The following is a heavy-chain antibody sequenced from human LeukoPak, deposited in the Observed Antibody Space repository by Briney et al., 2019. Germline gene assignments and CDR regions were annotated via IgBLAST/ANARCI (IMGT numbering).Heavy chain of an antibody. V-gene: IGHV1-69*04. CDR1: GGTFSSYA. D-gene: IGHD6-13*01. Sequence: SVKVSCKASGGTFSSYAISWVRQAPGQGLEWMGRIIPIFGIANYAQKFQGRVTITADKSTSTAYMELSSLRSEDTAVYYCARGGGMAAAGTDYFDYWGQGTLVTVSS. CDR2: IIPIFGIA. J-gene: IGHJ4*02. CDR3: ARGGGMAAAGTDYFDY.